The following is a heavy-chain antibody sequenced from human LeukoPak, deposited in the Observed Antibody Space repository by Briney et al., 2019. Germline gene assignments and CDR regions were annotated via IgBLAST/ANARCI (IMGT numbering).Heavy chain of an antibody. V-gene: IGHV4-39*01. CDR1: GGSVTSGGFY. D-gene: IGHD3-10*01. J-gene: IGHJ5*02. CDR2: IYYTGST. CDR3: ARHSGSGSLSRPFDP. Sequence: LETLSLTCSVSGGSVTSGGFYWGWVRQPPAKGPEWIATIYYTGSTYYNPSLNSRVTVSIDTSKNQFSLRLTSVTATDTAVYHCARHSGSGSLSRPFDPWGQGTLVTVSS.